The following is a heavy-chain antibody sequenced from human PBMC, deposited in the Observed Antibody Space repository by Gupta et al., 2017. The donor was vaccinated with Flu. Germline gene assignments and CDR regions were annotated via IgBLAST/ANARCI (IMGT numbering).Heavy chain of an antibody. CDR3: ATGRLLLSGVVAATNRDYYYYGMDV. V-gene: IGHV1-24*01. Sequence: QVQLVQSGAEVKKPGASVKVSCKVSGYTLTELSMHWVRQAPGKGLEWMGGFDPEDGETIYAQKFQGRVTMTEDTSTDTAYMELSSLRSEDTAVYYCATGRLLLSGVVAATNRDYYYYGMDVWGQGTTVTVSS. J-gene: IGHJ6*02. CDR2: FDPEDGET. D-gene: IGHD2-15*01. CDR1: GYTLTELS.